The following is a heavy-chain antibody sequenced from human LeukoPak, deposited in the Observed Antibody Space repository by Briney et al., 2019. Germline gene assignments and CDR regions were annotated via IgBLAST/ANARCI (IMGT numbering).Heavy chain of an antibody. V-gene: IGHV4-61*01. CDR1: GGSVSSGSHY. CDR2: IYYSGST. Sequence: PSETLSLTCTVSGGSVSSGSHYWSWIRQPPGKGLEWIGYIYYSGSTNFNPSLKSRVTISVDTSKNQFSLRLSSVTAADTAVYYCARGGIMALAGGLDLWGQGTLVTVSS. CDR3: ARGGIMALAGGLDL. D-gene: IGHD6-19*01. J-gene: IGHJ5*02.